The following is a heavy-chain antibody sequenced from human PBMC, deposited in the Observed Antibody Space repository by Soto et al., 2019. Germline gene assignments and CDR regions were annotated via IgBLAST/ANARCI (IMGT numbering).Heavy chain of an antibody. CDR1: GYTFTSYF. J-gene: IGHJ4*02. D-gene: IGHD2-15*01. V-gene: IGHV1-46*01. CDR2: INPGGGST. Sequence: ASVKVSCQASGYTFTSYFMHWVRQAPGQGLEWMGIINPGGGSTDYAQKFQGRVTMTRDTSTSTVYMDLSSLRSEDTAVYYCARVYCSGGGCYGIDYWGQGTLVTVSS. CDR3: ARVYCSGGGCYGIDY.